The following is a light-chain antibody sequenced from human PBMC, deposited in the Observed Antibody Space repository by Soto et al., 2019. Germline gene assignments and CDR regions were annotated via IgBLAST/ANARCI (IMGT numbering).Light chain of an antibody. CDR3: QQYYRTPPT. J-gene: IGKJ1*01. CDR1: QSVLYSPNNKNS. CDR2: WAS. Sequence: DIVMTQSPDSLAVSLGERATINCKSSQSVLYSPNNKNSLAWYQQKPGQPSKLFFYWASIRESGVPDRFSGSRSGTDFTLTISSLQAEDVAVYYCQQYYRTPPTFGQGTKVEIK. V-gene: IGKV4-1*01.